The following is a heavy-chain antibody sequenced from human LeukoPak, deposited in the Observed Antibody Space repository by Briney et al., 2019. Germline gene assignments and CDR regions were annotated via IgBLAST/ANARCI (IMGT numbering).Heavy chain of an antibody. V-gene: IGHV3-23*01. Sequence: PGGSLRLTCAASGFTLSSYAMSWVRQAPGKGLEWVSGISGSGGSTYYADSVKGRFTISRDNSKNTLYLQMNSLRAEDTAVYYCAKDTSKDFVLRFMEWSIYGMDYWGQGTTVTVSS. CDR3: AKDTSKDFVLRFMEWSIYGMDY. CDR1: GFTLSSYA. D-gene: IGHD3-3*01. CDR2: ISGSGGST. J-gene: IGHJ6*02.